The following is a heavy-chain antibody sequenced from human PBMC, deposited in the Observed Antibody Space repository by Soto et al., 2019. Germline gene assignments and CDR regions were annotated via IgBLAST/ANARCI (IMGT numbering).Heavy chain of an antibody. D-gene: IGHD6-19*01. CDR3: ARGLAPYSFDY. CDR2: INAGNGNT. V-gene: IGHV1-3*01. CDR1: GYTFTSYA. Sequence: QVQLVQSGAEVKKPGASVKVSCKASGYTFTSYAMHWVRQAPGQRLEWMGWINAGNGNTKYSQKFQGRVTITSDTSASTAYMQLSSPRSEGPAVSYCARGLAPYSFDYWGQGTLVTVSS. J-gene: IGHJ4*02.